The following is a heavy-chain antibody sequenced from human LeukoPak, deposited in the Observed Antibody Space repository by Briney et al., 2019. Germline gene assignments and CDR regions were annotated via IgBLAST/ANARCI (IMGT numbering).Heavy chain of an antibody. V-gene: IGHV3-23*01. J-gene: IGHJ4*02. D-gene: IGHD2-15*01. CDR2: ISNNGGYT. CDR3: AKSRGSGFDN. Sequence: GGSLRLSCAASGFTFSSSAMSWVRQAPGKGLEWVSAISNNGGYTYYADSVQGRFTISRDNSKSTLCLQMNSLRAEDTAVYYCAKSRGSGFDNWGQGTLVTVSS. CDR1: GFTFSSSA.